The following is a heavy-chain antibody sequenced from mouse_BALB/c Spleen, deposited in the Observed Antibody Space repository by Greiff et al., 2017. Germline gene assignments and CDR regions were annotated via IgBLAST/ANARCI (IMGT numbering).Heavy chain of an antibody. CDR1: GFAFSSYW. Sequence: QVQLQQSGAELVRPGSSVKISCKASGFAFSSYWMTWVRQRPGQGLEWIGQIYTGDGDTNYNGKLKGKATLTADNSSSTAYMQLSSLTSEDSAVYFCAREASTTGDYAMDYWGQGTSVTVSS. J-gene: IGHJ4*01. D-gene: IGHD2-12*01. CDR3: AREASTTGDYAMDY. V-gene: IGHV1-80*01. CDR2: IYTGDGDT.